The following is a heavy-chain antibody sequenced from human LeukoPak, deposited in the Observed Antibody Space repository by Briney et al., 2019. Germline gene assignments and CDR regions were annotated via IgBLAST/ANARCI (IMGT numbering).Heavy chain of an antibody. D-gene: IGHD3-22*01. V-gene: IGHV4-59*11. CDR1: GGSISGHY. Sequence: SETLSLTCTVSGGSISGHYWSWIRPPPGKGLEGIGYRHYSGKTYYSSPLRSRVTISVDTSKNHFSLKLTSMIAADTAVYYCVRLLDNDSSGDPDTFDMWGQGAMVTVSS. J-gene: IGHJ3*02. CDR2: RHYSGKT. CDR3: VRLLDNDSSGDPDTFDM.